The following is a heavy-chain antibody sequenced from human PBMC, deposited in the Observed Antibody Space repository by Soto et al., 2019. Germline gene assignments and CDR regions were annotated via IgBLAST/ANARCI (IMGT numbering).Heavy chain of an antibody. CDR3: ARGIAAAGGPYYFDY. D-gene: IGHD6-13*01. CDR2: ISSSSSYI. V-gene: IGHV3-21*01. CDR1: GFTFSSYS. Sequence: EVQLVESGGGLVKPGGSLRLSCAASGFTFSSYSMNWVRQAPGKGLEWVSSISSSSSYIYYAGSVKGRFTISRDNAQNSQYLQMNNLRAEDTAVYYCARGIAAAGGPYYFDYWGQGTLVTVSS. J-gene: IGHJ4*02.